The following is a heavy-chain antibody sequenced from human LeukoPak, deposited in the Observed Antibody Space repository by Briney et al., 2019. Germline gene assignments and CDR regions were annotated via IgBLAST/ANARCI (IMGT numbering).Heavy chain of an antibody. V-gene: IGHV1-18*01. D-gene: IGHD3-22*01. CDR1: GFTFSSYW. Sequence: GGSLRLSCAASGFTFSSYWMSWVRQAPGQGLEWMGWISVYNGNTNYAQNFQGRATMTTDTSTSTVYMELRSLRSDDTAVYYCARTEYYYDRSAYPWYFDLWGRGTLVTVSS. CDR3: ARTEYYYDRSAYPWYFDL. J-gene: IGHJ2*01. CDR2: ISVYNGNT.